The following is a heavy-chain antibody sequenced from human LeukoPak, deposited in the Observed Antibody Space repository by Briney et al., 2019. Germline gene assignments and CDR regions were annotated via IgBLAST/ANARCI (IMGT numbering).Heavy chain of an antibody. V-gene: IGHV1-2*02. D-gene: IGHD3-22*01. CDR1: GYTFTSYD. CDR3: ARGLLGGYYDSSAHSPSGY. Sequence: ASVKVSCKASGYTFTSYDINWVRQAPGQGLEWMGWINPNSGGTNYAQKFQGRVTMTRDTSISTAYMELSRLRSDDTAVYYCARGLLGGYYDSSAHSPSGYWGQGTLVTVSS. CDR2: INPNSGGT. J-gene: IGHJ4*02.